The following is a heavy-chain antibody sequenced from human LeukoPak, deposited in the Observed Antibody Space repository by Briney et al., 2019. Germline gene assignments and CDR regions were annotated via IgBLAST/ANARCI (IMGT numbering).Heavy chain of an antibody. V-gene: IGHV1-8*01. CDR2: MNPNSGNT. J-gene: IGHJ5*02. Sequence: VASVKVSCKASGYTFTSYDINWVRQATGQGLEWMGWMNPNSGNTGYAQKFQGRVTMTRNTSISTAYMELSSLRSEDTAVYYCARVYYDSSGYYQGNWFDPWGQGTLVTVSS. CDR3: ARVYYDSSGYYQGNWFDP. CDR1: GYTFTSYD. D-gene: IGHD3-22*01.